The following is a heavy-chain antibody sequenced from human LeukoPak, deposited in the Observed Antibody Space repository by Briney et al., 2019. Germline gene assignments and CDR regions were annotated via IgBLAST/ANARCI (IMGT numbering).Heavy chain of an antibody. CDR2: IKSKTDGGTI. CDR3: TTDAGYSSRWYNY. V-gene: IGHV3-15*01. J-gene: IGHJ4*02. D-gene: IGHD6-13*01. Sequence: GGSLRLSCAASGFTFSNAYMSWVRRAPGKGLEWVGRIKSKTDGGTIDFAAPVKGRFTISRDDSKNTLYLQMNSLKTEDTAVYYCTTDAGYSSRWYNYWGQGTLVTVSS. CDR1: GFTFSNAY.